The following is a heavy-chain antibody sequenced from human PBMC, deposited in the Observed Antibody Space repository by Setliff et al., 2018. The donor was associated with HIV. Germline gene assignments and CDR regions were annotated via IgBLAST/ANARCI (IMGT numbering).Heavy chain of an antibody. CDR3: ARGQGVHFWVNDVFDI. V-gene: IGHV1-69*06. D-gene: IGHD3-10*01. J-gene: IGHJ3*02. CDR2: IIPIFETT. CDR1: GGTFGSYA. Sequence: SVKVSCKASGGTFGSYAISWVRQAPGQGLEWLGGIIPIFETTNYAQKFQGRVTITADKSTSTIYMELSSLRSDDTAVYYCARGQGVHFWVNDVFDIWGQGTMVTVSS.